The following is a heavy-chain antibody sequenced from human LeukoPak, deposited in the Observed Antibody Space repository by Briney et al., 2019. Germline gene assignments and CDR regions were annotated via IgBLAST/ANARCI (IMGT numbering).Heavy chain of an antibody. J-gene: IGHJ4*02. CDR1: GGTFSSYA. CDR2: IIPIFGTA. V-gene: IGHV1-69*13. Sequence: ASVKVSCKASGGTFSSYAISWVRQAPGQGLEWVGGIIPIFGTANYAQKFQGRVTITADESTSTAYMELSSLRSEDTAVYYCARAGELLWFGESPAGANYYFDYWGQGTLVTVSS. CDR3: ARAGELLWFGESPAGANYYFDY. D-gene: IGHD3-10*01.